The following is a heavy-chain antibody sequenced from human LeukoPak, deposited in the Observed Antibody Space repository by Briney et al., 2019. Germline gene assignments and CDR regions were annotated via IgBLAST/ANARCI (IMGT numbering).Heavy chain of an antibody. J-gene: IGHJ4*02. Sequence: PSETLSLTCAVYGGSFSGYYWSWIRQPPGKGLEWIGEINHSGSTNYNPSLKSRVTISVDTSKNQFSLKLSSVTAADTAVYYCARGIPAAGPPYSDYWGQGTLVTVSS. CDR3: ARGIPAAGPPYSDY. CDR2: INHSGST. D-gene: IGHD6-13*01. V-gene: IGHV4-34*01. CDR1: GGSFSGYY.